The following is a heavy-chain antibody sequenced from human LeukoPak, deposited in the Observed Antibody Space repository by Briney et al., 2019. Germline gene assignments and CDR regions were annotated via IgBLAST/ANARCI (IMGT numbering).Heavy chain of an antibody. Sequence: KSGGSLRLSCAASGFTFSSYSMNWVRQAPGKGLEWVSSISSSSSYIYYADSVMGRFTISRDNAKNSLYLQMNSLRAEDTAVYYCGRDLKGSRDGYNLLYWGQGTLVTVSS. J-gene: IGHJ4*02. CDR1: GFTFSSYS. V-gene: IGHV3-21*01. D-gene: IGHD5-24*01. CDR3: GRDLKGSRDGYNLLY. CDR2: ISSSSSYI.